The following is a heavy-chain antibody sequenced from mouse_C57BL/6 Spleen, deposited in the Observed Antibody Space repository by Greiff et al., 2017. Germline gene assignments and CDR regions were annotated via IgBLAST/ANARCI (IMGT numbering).Heavy chain of an antibody. J-gene: IGHJ2*01. V-gene: IGHV5-9*01. D-gene: IGHD3-3*01. CDR3: ARRGEGRDYFDY. CDR2: ISGCGGNT. Sequence: EVMLVASGGGLVKPGGSLKLSCAASGFTFSSYTMSWVRQTPEKRLEWVATISGCGGNTYYPHRVKGRFTISRDNSKNTLYLQLSSLRSEDTALYYCARRGEGRDYFDYWGQGTTLTVAS. CDR1: GFTFSSYT.